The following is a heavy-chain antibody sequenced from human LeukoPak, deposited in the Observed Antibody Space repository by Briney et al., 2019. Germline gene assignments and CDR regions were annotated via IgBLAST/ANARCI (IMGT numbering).Heavy chain of an antibody. CDR2: IIPIFGTA. J-gene: IGHJ6*02. D-gene: IGHD1-1*01. CDR1: GGTFSSYD. V-gene: IGHV1-69*13. Sequence: SVTVSCKASGGTFSSYDISWVRQAPGQGLEWMGGIIPIFGTANYAQKFQGRVTITADESTSTAYMELSSLRSEDTAVYYCANRRRASRGYGMDVWGQGITVTVSS. CDR3: ANRRRASRGYGMDV.